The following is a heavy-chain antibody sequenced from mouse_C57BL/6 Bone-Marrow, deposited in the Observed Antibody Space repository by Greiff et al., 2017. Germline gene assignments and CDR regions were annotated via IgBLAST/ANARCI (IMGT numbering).Heavy chain of an antibody. V-gene: IGHV5-6*01. CDR3: ASVSATVVAPGFDV. CDR2: ISSGGSYT. Sequence: EVQGVESGGDLVKPGGSLKLSCAASGFTFSSYGMSWVRQTPDKRLEWVATISSGGSYTYYPDSVKGRVTISRDNAKNTLYLQMSSRKSEDTAMYYCASVSATVVAPGFDVWGTGTTVTVSS. J-gene: IGHJ1*03. D-gene: IGHD1-1*01. CDR1: GFTFSSYG.